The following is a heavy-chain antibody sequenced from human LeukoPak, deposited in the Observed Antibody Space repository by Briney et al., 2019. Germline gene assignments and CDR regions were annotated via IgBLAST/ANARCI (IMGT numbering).Heavy chain of an antibody. CDR2: ISGSGVST. CDR3: AKKVVVGATSPYSDFQD. V-gene: IGHV3-23*01. J-gene: IGHJ1*01. Sequence: GGSLRLSCEASGFTFSSYAMSWVRQAPGKGLEWVSAISGSGVSTHYAGSVKGRFSISRDNSKNTLYLQMNSLRAEDTALYYCAKKVVVGATSPYSDFQDWGQGTLVTVSS. D-gene: IGHD1-26*01. CDR1: GFTFSSYA.